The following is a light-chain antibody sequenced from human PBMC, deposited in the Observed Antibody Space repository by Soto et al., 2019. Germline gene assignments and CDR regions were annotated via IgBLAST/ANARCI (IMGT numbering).Light chain of an antibody. CDR3: QHRGRWPRT. CDR1: QSVSSY. Sequence: EIGLTQSPATLSLSPGERATLSCRASQSVSSYFAWYQQKPGQAPRLLIYGASNRATGIPDRFSGSGSGTDFTLTISSLEPEDFAIYYCQHRGRWPRTFGQGTKLESK. CDR2: GAS. V-gene: IGKV3-11*01. J-gene: IGKJ2*01.